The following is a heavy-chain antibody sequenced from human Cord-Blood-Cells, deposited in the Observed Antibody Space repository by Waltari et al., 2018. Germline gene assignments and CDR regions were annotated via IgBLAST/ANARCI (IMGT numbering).Heavy chain of an antibody. D-gene: IGHD5-12*01. CDR1: GYTFTSYC. Sequence: QVQLVQSGAEVKKPGASVKVSCKASGYTFTSYCISWVRQAPGQGLEWMGWISAYNGNTNYAQKRQGRVTMTTDTSTSTACMELRSLRSDDTAVYDCARDVATIAFDYWGQGTLVTVSS. CDR2: ISAYNGNT. J-gene: IGHJ4*02. V-gene: IGHV1-18*01. CDR3: ARDVATIAFDY.